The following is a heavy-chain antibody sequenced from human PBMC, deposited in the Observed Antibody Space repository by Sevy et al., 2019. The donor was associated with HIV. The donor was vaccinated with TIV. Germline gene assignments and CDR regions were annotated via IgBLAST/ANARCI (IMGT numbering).Heavy chain of an antibody. CDR2: IYHSGST. Sequence: SETLSLTCAVSGGSISSGGYSWSWIRQPRGKGLEWIGYIYHSGSTYYNPSLKSRVTISVDRSKNQFSLKLSSVTAADTAVYYCARGGSGSYRDAFDIWGQWTMVTVSS. CDR3: ARGGSGSYRDAFDI. D-gene: IGHD3-10*01. J-gene: IGHJ3*02. CDR1: GGSISSGGYS. V-gene: IGHV4-30-2*01.